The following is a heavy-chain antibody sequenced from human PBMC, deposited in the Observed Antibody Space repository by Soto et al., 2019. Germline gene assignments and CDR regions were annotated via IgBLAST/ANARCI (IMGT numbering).Heavy chain of an antibody. CDR1: GGSISDSVW. Sequence: PSETLSLTCDVSGGSISDSVWWNWVRQAPGKGLEWIGEIYHSGKTYYNPSLKSRVTISIDKSKNQVSLTLDFVTAADTAIYYCATTREAIIHLYYFDFWGQGTLVTVSS. J-gene: IGHJ4*02. CDR2: IYHSGKT. V-gene: IGHV4-4*02. CDR3: ATTREAIIHLYYFDF. D-gene: IGHD3-10*01.